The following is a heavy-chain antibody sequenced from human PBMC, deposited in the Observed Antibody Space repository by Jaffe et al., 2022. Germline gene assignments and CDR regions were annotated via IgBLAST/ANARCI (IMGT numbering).Heavy chain of an antibody. J-gene: IGHJ4*02. CDR2: IRYDGSNK. CDR1: GFTFSSYG. Sequence: QVQLVESGGGVVQPGGSLRLSCAASGFTFSSYGMHWVRQAPGKGLEWVAFIRYDGSNKYYADSVKGRFTISRDNSKNTLYLQMNSLRAEDTAVYYCAKEHVLLWFGELLHPALVWGQGTLVTVSS. V-gene: IGHV3-30*02. D-gene: IGHD3-10*01. CDR3: AKEHVLLWFGELLHPALV.